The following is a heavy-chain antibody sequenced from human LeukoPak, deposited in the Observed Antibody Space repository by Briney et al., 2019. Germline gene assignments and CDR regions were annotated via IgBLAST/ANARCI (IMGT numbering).Heavy chain of an antibody. J-gene: IGHJ4*02. V-gene: IGHV5-51*01. D-gene: IGHD6-6*01. CDR1: GYTFNTYW. Sequence: GESLKISCKGSGYTFNTYWIGWVRQMPGKGLEWMGIIYPGDSDTRYSPSFQGQVTISADKSISTAYLQWGSLKASDTAMYYCAREGRSSSLMDYWGQGTLVTVSS. CDR2: IYPGDSDT. CDR3: AREGRSSSLMDY.